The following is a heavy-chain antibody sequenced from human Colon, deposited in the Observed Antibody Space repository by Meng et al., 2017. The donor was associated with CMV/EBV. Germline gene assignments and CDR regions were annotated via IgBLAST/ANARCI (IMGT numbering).Heavy chain of an antibody. Sequence: GGSLRLSCAASGFTFSDYEMNWVRQAPGKGLEWIAYISGNDNTIYYADSVKGRFTVSRDNARNSLYLEMNSLRADDSAIYYCARETWMAVAGSFFDTWGQGTLVTVSS. V-gene: IGHV3-48*03. D-gene: IGHD6-19*01. CDR3: ARETWMAVAGSFFDT. CDR2: ISGNDNTI. J-gene: IGHJ4*02. CDR1: GFTFSDYE.